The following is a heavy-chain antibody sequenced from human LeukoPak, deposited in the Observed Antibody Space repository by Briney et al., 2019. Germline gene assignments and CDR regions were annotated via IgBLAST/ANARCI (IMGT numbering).Heavy chain of an antibody. CDR3: ARESLYSNYAGY. CDR1: GYTFTGYY. Sequence: ASVKVSCKAYGYTFTGYYMHWVRQAPGQGLEWMGRINPNSGGTNYAQKFQGRVTMTRDTSISTAYMELSRLRSDDTAVYYCARESLYSNYAGYWGQGTLVTVSS. J-gene: IGHJ4*02. V-gene: IGHV1-2*06. D-gene: IGHD4-11*01. CDR2: INPNSGGT.